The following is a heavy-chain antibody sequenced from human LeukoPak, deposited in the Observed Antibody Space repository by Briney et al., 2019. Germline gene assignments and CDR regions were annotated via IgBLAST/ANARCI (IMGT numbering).Heavy chain of an antibody. D-gene: IGHD3-22*01. Sequence: ASVKVSCKASGYTFTSYGISWVRQAPGQGLEWMGWINPNSGGTNYAQKFQGSVTMTRDTSISTAYMELSRLRSDDTAVYYCATSRNYYFDSSGPDAFDIWGQGTMVTVSS. J-gene: IGHJ3*02. CDR3: ATSRNYYFDSSGPDAFDI. CDR2: INPNSGGT. V-gene: IGHV1-2*02. CDR1: GYTFTSYG.